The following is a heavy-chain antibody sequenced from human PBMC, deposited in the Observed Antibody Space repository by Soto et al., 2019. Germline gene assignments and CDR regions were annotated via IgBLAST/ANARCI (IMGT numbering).Heavy chain of an antibody. Sequence: ASVKVSCKASGYTFTSYAMHWVRQAPGQRLEWMGWINAGNGNTKYSQKFQGRVTITRDTSASTAYMELSSLRSEDTAVYYCARGSIVVVPAAMFFDYWGQGTLVTVSS. D-gene: IGHD2-2*01. J-gene: IGHJ4*02. CDR3: ARGSIVVVPAAMFFDY. V-gene: IGHV1-3*01. CDR1: GYTFTSYA. CDR2: INAGNGNT.